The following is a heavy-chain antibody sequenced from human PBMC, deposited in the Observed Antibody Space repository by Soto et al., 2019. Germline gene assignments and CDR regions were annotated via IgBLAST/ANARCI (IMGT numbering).Heavy chain of an antibody. CDR2: ISAHNGNT. J-gene: IGHJ4*02. V-gene: IGHV1-18*01. D-gene: IGHD1-1*01. CDR3: ARGRYGDY. Sequence: QVHLVQSGAEVKKPGASVKVSCKASGYTFTSYGLTWVRQAPGQGLEWMGWISAHNGNTDYAQKLPGRVIVTRDTSTSTAYMALRSLRSDDTAVYYCARGRYGDYWGQGALVTVSS. CDR1: GYTFTSYG.